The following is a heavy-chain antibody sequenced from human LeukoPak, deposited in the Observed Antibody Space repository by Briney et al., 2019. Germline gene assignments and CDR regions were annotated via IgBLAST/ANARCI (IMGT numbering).Heavy chain of an antibody. V-gene: IGHV3-53*01. CDR1: GFTVSSNF. J-gene: IGHJ4*02. D-gene: IGHD3-16*01. CDR3: ASPSGSRGVFLDY. Sequence: GGSLRLSRAASGFTVSSNFMSWVRQAPGKGLEWVSIIYSGGSTSYADSVKGRFTISRDNSKNTLYLQMNSLRAEDTAVYYCASPSGSRGVFLDYWGQGTLVTVSS. CDR2: IYSGGST.